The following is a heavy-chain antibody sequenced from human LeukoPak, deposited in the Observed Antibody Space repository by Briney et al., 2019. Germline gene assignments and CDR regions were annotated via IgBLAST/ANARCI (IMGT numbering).Heavy chain of an antibody. J-gene: IGHJ5*02. CDR2: INPNSGGT. CDR3: ARVPCLIRSRTASNWFDP. Sequence: ASVRVSCKASGYTFTDYYVHWVRRAPGQGLEWMGWINPNSGGTDYAQNFQGRVTMTRDTSINTAYMELSRLTSDDTAVYYCARVPCLIRSRTASNWFDPWGQGTLVTVFS. CDR1: GYTFTDYY. V-gene: IGHV1-2*02. D-gene: IGHD2-8*02.